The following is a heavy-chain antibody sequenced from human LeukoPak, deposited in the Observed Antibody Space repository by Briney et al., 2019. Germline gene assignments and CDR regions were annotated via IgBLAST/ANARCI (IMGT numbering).Heavy chain of an antibody. J-gene: IGHJ4*02. CDR3: ARGSATGISRFDY. V-gene: IGHV3-48*01. CDR2: ISVSSDTT. Sequence: SGGSLRLSCAASGFIFSTYSMNWVRQAPGKGLEWVSHISVSSDTTHYADSVKGRFTTSRDNAENLLYLQMNSLRGEDTAVYYCARGSATGISRFDYWGQGTLVTVSS. CDR1: GFIFSTYS. D-gene: IGHD6-13*01.